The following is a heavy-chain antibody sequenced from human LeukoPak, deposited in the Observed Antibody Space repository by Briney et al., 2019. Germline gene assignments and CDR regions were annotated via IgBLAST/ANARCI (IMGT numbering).Heavy chain of an antibody. Sequence: PGGSLRLSCAASGFTFSSYAMHWVRQAPGKGLEWVAVISYDGSNKYYADSVKGRFTISRDNAKNSLYLQMNSLRAEDTAVYYCARVKQQLVPLPDAFDIWGQGTMVTVSS. J-gene: IGHJ3*02. CDR2: ISYDGSNK. V-gene: IGHV3-30-3*01. CDR1: GFTFSSYA. CDR3: ARVKQQLVPLPDAFDI. D-gene: IGHD6-13*01.